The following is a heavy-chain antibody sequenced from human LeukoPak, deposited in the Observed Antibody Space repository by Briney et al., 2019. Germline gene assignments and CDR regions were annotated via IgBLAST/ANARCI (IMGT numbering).Heavy chain of an antibody. CDR1: GGSISSGSYY. J-gene: IGHJ4*02. V-gene: IGHV4-61*02. CDR2: IYTSGST. CDR3: ARIMSIETTGVFDY. D-gene: IGHD1-14*01. Sequence: PSQTLSLTCTVSGGSISSGSYYWSWIRQPAGKGLEWIGGIYTSGSTNYNPSLKSRVTISVDTSKNQFSLKLSSVTAADTAVYYCARIMSIETTGVFDYWGQGTLVIVSS.